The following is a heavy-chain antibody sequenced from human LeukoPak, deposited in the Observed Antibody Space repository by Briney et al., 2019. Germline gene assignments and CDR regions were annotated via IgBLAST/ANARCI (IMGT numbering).Heavy chain of an antibody. V-gene: IGHV4-39*01. D-gene: IGHD3-22*01. J-gene: IGHJ1*01. CDR3: ARRRYYDGSGYLD. Sequence: SETLSLSCIVSGDFVRNSNYYWDWIRQSPGKGLEWIGSIYYSGRTYYNPSLKTRVSMSVDTTKNQFSLKLTSVTAADTAVYYCARRRYYDGSGYLDWGQGTLVIVSS. CDR2: IYYSGRT. CDR1: GDFVRNSNYY.